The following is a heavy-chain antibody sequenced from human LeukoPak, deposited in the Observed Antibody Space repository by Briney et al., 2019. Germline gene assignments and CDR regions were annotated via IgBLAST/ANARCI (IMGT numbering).Heavy chain of an antibody. CDR3: ARGSGLDIVVVPAAMGGFDY. CDR1: GGSISSSSYY. V-gene: IGHV4-39*07. D-gene: IGHD2-2*01. J-gene: IGHJ4*02. CDR2: IYYSGST. Sequence: SETLSLTCTVSGGSISSSSYYWGWIRQPPGKGLEWIGSIYYSGSTYYNPSLKSRVTISVDTSKNQFSLKLSSVTAADTAVYYCARGSGLDIVVVPAAMGGFDYWGQGTLVTVSS.